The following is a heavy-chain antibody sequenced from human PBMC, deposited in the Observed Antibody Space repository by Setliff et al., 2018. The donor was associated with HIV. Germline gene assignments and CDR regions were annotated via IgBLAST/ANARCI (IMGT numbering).Heavy chain of an antibody. D-gene: IGHD2-15*01. Sequence: SETLSLTCTVSGGSISSYCWNWIRQSPGRGLEWIGFIFSSGSTKYNPSLQSRVTMSIDTSKNQFSLKLTSVTAADTALYCCARDLIRITPHGDLPFWGQGTLVTVSS. CDR2: IFSSGST. J-gene: IGHJ4*02. CDR1: GGSISSYC. V-gene: IGHV4-4*09. CDR3: ARDLIRITPHGDLPF.